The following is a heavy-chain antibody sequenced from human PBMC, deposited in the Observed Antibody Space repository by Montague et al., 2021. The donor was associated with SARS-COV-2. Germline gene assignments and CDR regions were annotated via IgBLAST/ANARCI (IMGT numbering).Heavy chain of an antibody. CDR2: IYHSGST. Sequence: SETLSLTCTVSGVSIRTYNWWSWVRQPPGKGLEWIGEIYHSGSTYYNPSLESRVTISVDKSKNQFSLKLSFVTAADTAMYYCARAHCSGDACYSLGWFDHWGQGTLVTVSS. D-gene: IGHD2-21*02. CDR3: ARAHCSGDACYSLGWFDH. CDR1: GVSIRTYNW. J-gene: IGHJ5*02. V-gene: IGHV4-4*02.